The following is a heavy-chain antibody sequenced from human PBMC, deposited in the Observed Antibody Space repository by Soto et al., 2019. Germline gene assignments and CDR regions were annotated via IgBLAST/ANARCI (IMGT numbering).Heavy chain of an antibody. J-gene: IGHJ6*04. CDR1: GFTFSSYW. CDR3: ARDFVTYYYCSGSFGDF. V-gene: IGHV3-74*01. Sequence: EVQLVESGGNLVQPGGSLRLSCADSGFTFSSYWMHWVRQTPGKGLVWVSRINSDGSITGYAHSVKGRFTISRNYANNTLYLHINSLIAEYTAVYYCARDFVTYYYCSGSFGDFWVKGTPVTVSS. D-gene: IGHD3-10*01. CDR2: INSDGSIT.